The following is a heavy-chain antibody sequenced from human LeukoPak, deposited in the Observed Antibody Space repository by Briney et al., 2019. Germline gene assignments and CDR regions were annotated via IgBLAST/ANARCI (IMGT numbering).Heavy chain of an antibody. J-gene: IGHJ4*02. CDR1: RDSGSSNRAV. CDR2: TYYRSKWYN. V-gene: IGHV6-1*01. CDR3: ARGTGTTGFDY. D-gene: IGHD1-1*01. Sequence: SQTLSLTCAISRDSGSSNRAVWHWSRQSPARGLERLGRTYYRSKWYNHYAVSVKSRITINPHTSNNKYSLQLNSLTPEDTAVYYCARGTGTTGFDYWRRGTLVSVCS.